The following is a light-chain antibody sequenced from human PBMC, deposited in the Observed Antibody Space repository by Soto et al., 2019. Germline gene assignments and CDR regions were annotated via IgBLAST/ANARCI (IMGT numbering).Light chain of an antibody. V-gene: IGKV2-30*01. Sequence: DVVVTQSPLSLPVTLGQPASISCRSSQSLLYSDGNTYLNWFQQRPGQSPRRLIYQVSNRDSGVPDRFSGSGSGTDFTLKISRVEAEDVGVYYCVQATHWPWTFGQGTKVEI. J-gene: IGKJ1*01. CDR3: VQATHWPWT. CDR1: QSLLYSDGNTY. CDR2: QVS.